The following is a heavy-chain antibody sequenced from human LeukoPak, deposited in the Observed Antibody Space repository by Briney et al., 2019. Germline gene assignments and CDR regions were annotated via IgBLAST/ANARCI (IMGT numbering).Heavy chain of an antibody. CDR1: GGSFSGYY. CDR2: INHSGST. V-gene: IGHV4-34*01. D-gene: IGHD4-17*01. J-gene: IGHJ4*01. Sequence: KASETLSLTCAVYGGSFSGYYWSWIRQPPGKGLEWIGEINHSGSTNYNPSLKSRVTISVDTSKNQFSLKLDSVTAADTAVYYCARLQATVTIHAYFDYWGQGTLVTVSS. CDR3: ARLQATVTIHAYFDY.